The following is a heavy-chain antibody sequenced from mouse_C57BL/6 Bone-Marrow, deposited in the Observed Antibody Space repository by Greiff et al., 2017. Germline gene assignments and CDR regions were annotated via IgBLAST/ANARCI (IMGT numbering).Heavy chain of an antibody. Sequence: QVQLKQSGPELVKPGASVKISCKASGYAFSSSWMNWVKQRPGKGLEWIGRIYPGDGDTTYTGKFKGKATLTADKSSSPAYLQLSRLTSVESAVYFCAIGLRFAYWGQGTLVTVSA. J-gene: IGHJ3*01. CDR3: AIGLRFAY. CDR1: GYAFSSSW. V-gene: IGHV1-82*01. D-gene: IGHD2-1*01. CDR2: IYPGDGDT.